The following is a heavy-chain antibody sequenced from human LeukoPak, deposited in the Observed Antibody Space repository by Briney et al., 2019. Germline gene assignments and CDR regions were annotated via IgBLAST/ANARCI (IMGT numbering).Heavy chain of an antibody. Sequence: GGSLRLSCAASGFTFSTYAMHWVRQAPGKGLEWVAVISYDGSNKYYADSVKGRFTISRDNSKNTLYLQMNNLRAEDTAVYYCAKVLDGYNYGAFDIWGQGTMVTVSS. CDR3: AKVLDGYNYGAFDI. V-gene: IGHV3-30-3*01. CDR2: ISYDGSNK. D-gene: IGHD5-24*01. J-gene: IGHJ3*02. CDR1: GFTFSTYA.